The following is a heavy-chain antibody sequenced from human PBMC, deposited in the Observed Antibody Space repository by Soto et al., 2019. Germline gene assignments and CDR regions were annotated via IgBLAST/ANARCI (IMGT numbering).Heavy chain of an antibody. CDR2: IYSGGST. Sequence: GGSLRLSCAASGFTVSSNYMSWVRQAPGKGLEWVSVIYSGGSTYYADSVKGRFTISRDNSKNTLYLQMNSLRAEDTAVYYCARDRYYDSSGYGQFDIWGRGTMVTVSS. V-gene: IGHV3-53*01. J-gene: IGHJ3*02. CDR3: ARDRYYDSSGYGQFDI. CDR1: GFTVSSNY. D-gene: IGHD3-22*01.